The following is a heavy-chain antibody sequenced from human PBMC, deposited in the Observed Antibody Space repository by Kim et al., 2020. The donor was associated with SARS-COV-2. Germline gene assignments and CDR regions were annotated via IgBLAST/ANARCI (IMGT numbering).Heavy chain of an antibody. J-gene: IGHJ4*02. CDR2: PHSGGT. CDR3: ARSWDY. V-gene: IGHV1-2*02. Sequence: PHSGGTNLAQKFQGRGTMTRDTSISTAYMELSRLRSDDTAVYYCARSWDYWGQGTLVTVSS.